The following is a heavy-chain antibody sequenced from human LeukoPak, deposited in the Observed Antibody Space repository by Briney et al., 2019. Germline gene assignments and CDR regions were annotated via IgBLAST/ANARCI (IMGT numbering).Heavy chain of an antibody. CDR1: GGSISGYY. Sequence: SETLSLTCTVSGGSISGYYWSWIRQPPGKGLEWIGEINHSGSTNYNPSLKSRVTISVDTSRNQFSLKLSSVTAADTAVYYCARGRVTIFGVDGGYFDYWGQGTLVTVSS. CDR2: INHSGST. CDR3: ARGRVTIFGVDGGYFDY. V-gene: IGHV4-34*01. D-gene: IGHD3-3*01. J-gene: IGHJ4*02.